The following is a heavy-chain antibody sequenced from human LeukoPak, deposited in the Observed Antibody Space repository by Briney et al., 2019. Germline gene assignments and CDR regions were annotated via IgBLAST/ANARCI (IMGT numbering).Heavy chain of an antibody. CDR3: AKGPHHYYDSSGYFDAFDI. V-gene: IGHV3-30*02. CDR2: IRYDGSNK. D-gene: IGHD3-22*01. Sequence: PGGSLRLSCAASGFTFGSYGMHWVRQAPGKGLEWVAFIRYDGSNKYYADSVKGRFTISRDNSKNTLYLQMNSLRAEDTAVYYCAKGPHHYYDSSGYFDAFDIWGQGTMVTVSS. J-gene: IGHJ3*02. CDR1: GFTFGSYG.